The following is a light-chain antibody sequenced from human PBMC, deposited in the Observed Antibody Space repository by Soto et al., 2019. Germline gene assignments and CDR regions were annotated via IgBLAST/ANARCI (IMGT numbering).Light chain of an antibody. V-gene: IGKV1-6*01. Sequence: AIQMTQSPSSLSASVGDGVTITCRASQDIRYGLSWYQQKPGKAPKLLIYAASSLQRGVPSRFRGSGPGTDFTLTISSLQPEEFATYSCLQHSSYPWTFGQGTKVDIK. CDR2: AAS. CDR1: QDIRYG. CDR3: LQHSSYPWT. J-gene: IGKJ1*01.